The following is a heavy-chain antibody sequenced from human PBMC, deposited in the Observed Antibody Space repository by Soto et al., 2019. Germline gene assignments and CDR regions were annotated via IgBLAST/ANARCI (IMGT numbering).Heavy chain of an antibody. Sequence: GGSLRLSCAASGFTFSSYGMNWVRQAPGKGLEWVSYISSSSSTIYYADSVKGRFTISRDNAKNSLYLQMNSLRDEDTAVYYCARGCVVFDFWSGYFGSRYYYYGMDVWGQGTTVTVSS. CDR1: GFTFSSYG. V-gene: IGHV3-48*02. CDR3: ARGCVVFDFWSGYFGSRYYYYGMDV. CDR2: ISSSSSTI. J-gene: IGHJ6*02. D-gene: IGHD3-3*01.